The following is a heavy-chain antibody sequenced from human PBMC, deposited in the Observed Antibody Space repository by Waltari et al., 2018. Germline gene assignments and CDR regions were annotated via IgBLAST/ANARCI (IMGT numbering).Heavy chain of an antibody. CDR2: IYYGVST. CDR1: GGSISSTSYY. V-gene: IGHV4-39*02. J-gene: IGHJ4*02. Sequence: HLQASCPGLVKHSETLSLTFAVSGGSISSTSYYWGCIRQPPGKGLEWIGNIYYGVSTYYNPSLRSRVTMSAETSKNQFSLKLSSVTAADTAVYYCARDLYSSGWYTPRLFDYWGQGTLVTVSS. CDR3: ARDLYSSGWYTPRLFDY. D-gene: IGHD6-19*01.